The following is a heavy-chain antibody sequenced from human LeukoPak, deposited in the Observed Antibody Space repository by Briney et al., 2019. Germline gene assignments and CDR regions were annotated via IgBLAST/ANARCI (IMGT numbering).Heavy chain of an antibody. D-gene: IGHD1-26*01. V-gene: IGHV1-24*01. J-gene: IGHJ4*02. Sequence: ASVKVSCKVSGYTLTELSMHWVRQAPGKGLEWMGGFDPEDGETIYAQKFQGRVTMTEDTSTDTAYMELSSLRSEDTAVYYCATEREWELRFTRFGQFDYWGXGTLVTVSS. CDR3: ATEREWELRFTRFGQFDY. CDR1: GYTLTELS. CDR2: FDPEDGET.